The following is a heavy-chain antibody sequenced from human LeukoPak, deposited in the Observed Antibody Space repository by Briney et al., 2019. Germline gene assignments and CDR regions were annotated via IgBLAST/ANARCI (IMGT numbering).Heavy chain of an antibody. V-gene: IGHV4-31*03. Sequence: PSETLSLTCIVSGGSISSGGYYWSWIRQHPGKGLECIGYIYYTGSTSYNPSLKSRLTISVDTSKNQFSLKLSSVTAADTAVYYCARGFHEGNWNYEILNHKYYFDYWGQGTLVTVSS. CDR3: ARGFHEGNWNYEILNHKYYFDY. J-gene: IGHJ4*02. CDR2: IYYTGST. D-gene: IGHD1-7*01. CDR1: GGSISSGGYY.